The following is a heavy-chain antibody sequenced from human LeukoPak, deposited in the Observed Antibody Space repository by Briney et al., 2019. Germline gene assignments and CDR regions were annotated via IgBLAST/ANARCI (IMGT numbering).Heavy chain of an antibody. V-gene: IGHV3-9*03. CDR3: VRDISASGWYVWASDI. CDR2: ISWNCGSK. Sequence: GGSLRVSCAASGFTFYDYAMYRVRQAPGKGLGWVSGISWNCGSKDYADSVKGRFFISRDNAKNSLFLQMNSLRPEDMALYYCVRDISASGWYVWASDIWGQGTTVTVSS. D-gene: IGHD6-19*01. CDR1: GFTFYDYA. J-gene: IGHJ3*02.